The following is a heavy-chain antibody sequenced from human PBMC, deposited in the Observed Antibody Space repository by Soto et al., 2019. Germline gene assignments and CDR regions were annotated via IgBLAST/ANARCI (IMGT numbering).Heavy chain of an antibody. CDR2: ISGGGAST. V-gene: IGHV3-23*01. D-gene: IGHD3-22*01. CDR3: VKGTYYSDRNSYLGDY. CDR1: GFTFNNYV. Sequence: EVQLLESGGDWVQPGGSLRLSCAASGFTFNNYVMSWVRKPQGKELEGVSGISGGGASTYYADPVRARFTISRDNSKNTLFLQMNDRRAEDTAVVYCVKGTYYSDRNSYLGDYWGQGTLVTVAS. J-gene: IGHJ4*02.